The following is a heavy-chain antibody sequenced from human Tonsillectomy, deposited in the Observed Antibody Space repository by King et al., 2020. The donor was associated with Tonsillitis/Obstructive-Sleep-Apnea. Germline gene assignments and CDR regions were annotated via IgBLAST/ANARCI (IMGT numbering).Heavy chain of an antibody. D-gene: IGHD3-3*01. J-gene: IGHJ4*02. Sequence: QLVQSGAEVKKPGASVKVSCKASGYTFTSYGISWVRQAPGQGLEWMGWISAYNGNTNYAQNLQGRDNMTTDTSTSTAYMDLRRLRSDDTAVYYCARDRMVGTFKRDFLPLDYWGQGTLVTVSS. CDR3: ARDRMVGTFKRDFLPLDY. CDR2: ISAYNGNT. CDR1: GYTFTSYG. V-gene: IGHV1-18*01.